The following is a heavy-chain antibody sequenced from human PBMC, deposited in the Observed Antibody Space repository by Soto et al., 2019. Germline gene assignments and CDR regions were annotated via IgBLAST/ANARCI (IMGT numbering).Heavy chain of an antibody. V-gene: IGHV1-18*01. CDR1: GYTFTSYG. CDR3: ASAWGVGVREGYYYGMDV. J-gene: IGHJ6*02. Sequence: QGQLVQSGAEVKKPGASVKVSCKASGYTFTSYGISWVRQAPGQGREWMGWISAYNGNTNYAQKLQGRVTMTTDTSTSTAYMELRSLRCDDTAVYYCASAWGVGVREGYYYGMDVWGQGTTVTVSS. D-gene: IGHD1-26*01. CDR2: ISAYNGNT.